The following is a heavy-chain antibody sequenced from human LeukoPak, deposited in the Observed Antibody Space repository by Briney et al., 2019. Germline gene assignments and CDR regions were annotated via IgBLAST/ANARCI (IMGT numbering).Heavy chain of an antibody. CDR1: GYTFTRYY. D-gene: IGHD4/OR15-4a*01. CDR3: ARESRKLTTIDY. CDR2: INPNSGGT. V-gene: IGHV1-2*02. J-gene: IGHJ4*02. Sequence: ASVKVSCKASGYTFTRYYMHWVRQAPGQGLEWMGWINPNSGGTNYAQKFQGRVTMTRDTSISTAYMELSRLRSDDTAVYYCARESRKLTTIDYWGQGTLVTVSS.